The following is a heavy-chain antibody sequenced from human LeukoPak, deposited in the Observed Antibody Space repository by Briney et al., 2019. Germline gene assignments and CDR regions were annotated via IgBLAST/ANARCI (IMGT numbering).Heavy chain of an antibody. V-gene: IGHV1-69*13. J-gene: IGHJ4*02. CDR1: GYTFTSYG. Sequence: SVKVSCKASGYTFTSYGISWVRQAPGQGLEWMGGIIPIFGTANYAQKFQGRVTITADESTSTAYMELSSLRSEDTAVYYCARVGIAVADGFDYWGQGTLVTVSS. D-gene: IGHD6-19*01. CDR3: ARVGIAVADGFDY. CDR2: IIPIFGTA.